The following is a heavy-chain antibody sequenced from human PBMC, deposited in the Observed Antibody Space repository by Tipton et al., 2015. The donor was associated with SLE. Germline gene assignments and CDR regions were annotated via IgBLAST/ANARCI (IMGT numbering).Heavy chain of an antibody. V-gene: IGHV4-4*02. CDR1: GGSFISSTW. CDR2: IYHSGGT. D-gene: IGHD6-13*01. J-gene: IGHJ4*02. CDR3: ARALYSTRHIDS. Sequence: TLSLTCAVSGGSFISSTWWSWVRQAPGKGLEWIGEIYHSGGTKYNPSLKSRVTISVDRSKNRFTLNLTSVTAADTAVYYCARALYSTRHIDSWGQGTQVTVSS.